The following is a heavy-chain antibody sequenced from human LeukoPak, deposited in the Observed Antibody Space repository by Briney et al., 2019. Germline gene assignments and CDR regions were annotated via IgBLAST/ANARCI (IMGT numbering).Heavy chain of an antibody. CDR1: GVSISSYY. V-gene: IGHV4-59*01. D-gene: IGHD3-3*01. CDR2: IYYSGST. Sequence: SETLSLTCTVSGVSISSYYWSWIRQPPGKGLEWIGYIYYSGSTNYNPSLKSRVTISVDTSKNQFSLKLNSVTAADTAVYYCARGRNLEWFDYWRQGTLVTVSS. CDR3: ARGRNLEWFDY. J-gene: IGHJ5*01.